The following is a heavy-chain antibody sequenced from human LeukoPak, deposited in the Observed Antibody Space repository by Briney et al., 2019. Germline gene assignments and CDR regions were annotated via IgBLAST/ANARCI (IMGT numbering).Heavy chain of an antibody. Sequence: SETLSLTCTVSGGSISSYYWSWIRQPPGKGLEWIGYIYYSGSTNYNPSLKSRVTISVDTSKNQFSLKLSSVTAADTAVYYCARSIQLWVGYYYYYYMDVWGKGTTVTISS. CDR1: GGSISSYY. CDR3: ARSIQLWVGYYYYYYMDV. J-gene: IGHJ6*03. CDR2: IYYSGST. V-gene: IGHV4-59*01. D-gene: IGHD5-18*01.